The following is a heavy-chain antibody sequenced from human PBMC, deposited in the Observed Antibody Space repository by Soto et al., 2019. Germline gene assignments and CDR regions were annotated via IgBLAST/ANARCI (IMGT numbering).Heavy chain of an antibody. V-gene: IGHV1-8*01. Sequence: GASVKVSCKASGYTFTSYDINWVRHATGQGLEWMGWMNPNGGNTGYAQKFQGRVTMTRNTSISTAYMELSSLRSEDTAVYYCARAKLQSRYYYYYYMDVWGKGTTVTVSS. CDR1: GYTFTSYD. CDR3: ARAKLQSRYYYYYYMDV. D-gene: IGHD4-4*01. J-gene: IGHJ6*03. CDR2: MNPNGGNT.